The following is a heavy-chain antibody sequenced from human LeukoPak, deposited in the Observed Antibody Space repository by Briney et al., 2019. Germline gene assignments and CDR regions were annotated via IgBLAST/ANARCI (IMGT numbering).Heavy chain of an antibody. V-gene: IGHV4-39*02. CDR3: ARDFYDSSGYYLDY. Sequence: SETLSLTCTVSGGSISSSSYYWGWIRQPPGKGLGWIGSIYYSGSTYYNPSLKSRVTISVDTSKNQFSLKLSSVTAADTAVYYCARDFYDSSGYYLDYWGQGTLVTVSS. CDR2: IYYSGST. J-gene: IGHJ4*02. CDR1: GGSISSSSYY. D-gene: IGHD3-22*01.